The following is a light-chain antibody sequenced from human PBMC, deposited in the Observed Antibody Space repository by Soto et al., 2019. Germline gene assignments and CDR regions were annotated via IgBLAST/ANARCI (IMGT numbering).Light chain of an antibody. CDR1: SSDVGSYNL. CDR2: EVD. J-gene: IGLJ3*02. V-gene: IGLV2-23*02. CDR3: SSYAGSTTFVM. Sequence: QSALTQPASVSGSPGQSITISCTGTSSDVGSYNLVSWYQQHPGKAPKLMIHEVDKRPSGVSDRFSGSKSGNTASLTVSGLQAEDEADYYCSSYAGSTTFVMFGVGTKLTVL.